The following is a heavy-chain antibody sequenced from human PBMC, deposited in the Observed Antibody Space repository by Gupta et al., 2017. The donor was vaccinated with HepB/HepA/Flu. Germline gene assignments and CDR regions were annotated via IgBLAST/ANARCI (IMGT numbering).Heavy chain of an antibody. Sequence: QVQLVQSGAEVKKPGASVKVSCKVSGYTLTELSMHWVRQAPGKGLEWMGGFDPEDGETIYAQKFQGRVTMTEDTSTDTAYMELSSLRSEETAVYYCATVATSLGSSWAYNWFDPWGQGTLVTVSS. CDR2: FDPEDGET. CDR1: GYTLTELS. D-gene: IGHD6-13*01. CDR3: ATVATSLGSSWAYNWFDP. V-gene: IGHV1-24*01. J-gene: IGHJ5*02.